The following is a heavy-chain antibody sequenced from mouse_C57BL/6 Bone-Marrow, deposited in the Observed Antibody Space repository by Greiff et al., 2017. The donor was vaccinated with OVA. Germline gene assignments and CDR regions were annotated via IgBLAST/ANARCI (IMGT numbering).Heavy chain of an antibody. CDR2: IRNKANNHAT. D-gene: IGHD1-1*01. V-gene: IGHV6-6*01. Sequence: DVKLVESGGGLVQPGGSMKLSCAASGFTLSDAWLDWVRQSPEKGLELVADIRNKANNHATYYAESVKGRFTISRDDSKSSVYLQMNSLRAEDTGNDYCTRGNYYYGGNYEKAMDYWGQGTSVTVSS. CDR1: GFTLSDAW. CDR3: TRGNYYYGGNYEKAMDY. J-gene: IGHJ4*01.